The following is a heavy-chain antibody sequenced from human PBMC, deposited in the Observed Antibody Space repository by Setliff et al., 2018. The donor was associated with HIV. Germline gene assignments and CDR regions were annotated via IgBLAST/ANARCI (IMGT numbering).Heavy chain of an antibody. V-gene: IGHV4-38-2*02. CDR1: SYSITNGNY. D-gene: IGHD3-10*01. CDR3: ARDRALRFSKSPSFNYFDV. Sequence: SETLSLTCLVFSYSITNGNYWAWIRQSPGKGLEWIGSIYSTGHTYYNPSHKSRLTRSVDTAKNRFSLKLISVTAADTAVYYCARDRALRFSKSPSFNYFDVWGQGALVTVSS. CDR2: IYSTGHT. J-gene: IGHJ4*02.